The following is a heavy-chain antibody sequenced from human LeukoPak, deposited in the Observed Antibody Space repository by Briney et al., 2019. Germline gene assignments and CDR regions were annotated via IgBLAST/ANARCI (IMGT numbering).Heavy chain of an antibody. CDR3: AKETHSGYFDY. CDR1: GFTFSSYG. Sequence: GGSLRLSCAASGFTFSSYGMHWVRQAPGKGLEWVAVISYDGSNRYYADSVKGRFTISRDNSKNTLYLQMNSMRAEDTAVYYCAKETHSGYFDYWGQGTLVTVSS. J-gene: IGHJ4*02. CDR2: ISYDGSNR. D-gene: IGHD6-19*01. V-gene: IGHV3-30*18.